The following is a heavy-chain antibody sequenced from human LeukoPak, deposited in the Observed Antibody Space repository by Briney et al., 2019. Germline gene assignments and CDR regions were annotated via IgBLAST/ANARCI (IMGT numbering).Heavy chain of an antibody. CDR1: GGSISSYY. V-gene: IGHV4-59*08. CDR3: ASGLTGYFDL. Sequence: SETLSLTCTVSGGSISSYYWSWIRQPPGKGLEWIGYIYYSGSTNYNPSLKSRVTISVDTSKNQFSLKLSSVTAADTAVYYCASGLTGYFDLWGRGTLVTVSS. J-gene: IGHJ2*01. CDR2: IYYSGST. D-gene: IGHD3-9*01.